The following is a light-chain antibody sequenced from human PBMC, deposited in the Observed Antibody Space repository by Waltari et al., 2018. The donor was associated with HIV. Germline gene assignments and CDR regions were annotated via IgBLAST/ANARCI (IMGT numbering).Light chain of an antibody. V-gene: IGKV1-39*01. CDR3: LQSFKTPLT. Sequence: DIQMTQSPSSLSASVGDRVTLTCRSSQDINKYLNWFQQKPGQAPKILIHGATRLESGVPSRFRGIGSGTDFSLTISSLQPEDFATYFCLQSFKTPLTFGPGTKIEIK. J-gene: IGKJ1*01. CDR2: GAT. CDR1: QDINKY.